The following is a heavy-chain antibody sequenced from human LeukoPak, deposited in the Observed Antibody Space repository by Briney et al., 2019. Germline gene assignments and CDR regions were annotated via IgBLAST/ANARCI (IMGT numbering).Heavy chain of an antibody. CDR1: GGTFSSYA. CDR2: VIPIFGTA. Sequence: ASVKVSCKASGGTFSSYAISWVRQAPGQGLEWMGGVIPIFGTANYAQKFQGRVTITADESTSTAYMELSSLRSEDTAVYYCARDSYCSSTSCYPDYWGQGTLVTVSS. D-gene: IGHD2-2*01. J-gene: IGHJ4*02. V-gene: IGHV1-69*13. CDR3: ARDSYCSSTSCYPDY.